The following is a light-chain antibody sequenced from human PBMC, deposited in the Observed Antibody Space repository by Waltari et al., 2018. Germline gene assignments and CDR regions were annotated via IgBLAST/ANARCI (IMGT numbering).Light chain of an antibody. Sequence: DIQLTQSPSFLSASVGDRVTITCRASQGIGSSFTWYQLKAGKAPMLLIYAASTLQAGVPSRFSASGSGTDFTLTISSVQPEDFAIYYCQQFSIYPITFGGGTKVEVK. CDR3: QQFSIYPIT. V-gene: IGKV1-9*01. CDR1: QGIGSS. J-gene: IGKJ4*01. CDR2: AAS.